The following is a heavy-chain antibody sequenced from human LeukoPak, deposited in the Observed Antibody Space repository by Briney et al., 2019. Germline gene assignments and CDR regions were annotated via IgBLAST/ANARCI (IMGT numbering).Heavy chain of an antibody. CDR3: ARLYCSGGSCYRDYYYGMDV. CDR2: ISSSSSYI. V-gene: IGHV3-21*01. CDR1: GFTFSSYW. Sequence: GGSLRLSCAASGFTFSSYWMSWVRQAPGKGLEWVSSISSSSSYIYYADSVKGRFTISRDNAKNSLYLQMNSLRAEDTAVYYCARLYCSGGSCYRDYYYGMDVWGQGTTVTVSS. J-gene: IGHJ6*02. D-gene: IGHD2-15*01.